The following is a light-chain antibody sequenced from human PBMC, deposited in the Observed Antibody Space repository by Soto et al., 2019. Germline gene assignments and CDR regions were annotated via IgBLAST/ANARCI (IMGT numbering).Light chain of an antibody. V-gene: IGKV1-9*01. CDR1: QDICTS. J-gene: IGKJ4*01. CDR3: QQVNGYPFT. Sequence: DVQLTQSPSFLSASVGDTVTITCRASQDICTSLAWYQQKPGMAPKLPIYAASTLPSGVPARFSGSGSATDFTLTISGLLPEDVATYSCQQVNGYPFTFGGGTKVEIK. CDR2: AAS.